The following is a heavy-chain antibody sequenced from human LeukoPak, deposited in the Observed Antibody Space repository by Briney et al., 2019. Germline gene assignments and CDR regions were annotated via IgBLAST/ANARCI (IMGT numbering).Heavy chain of an antibody. D-gene: IGHD6-13*01. CDR3: ARDLMGRRIAAAGTNDY. CDR2: MNPNSGNT. V-gene: IGHV1-8*01. CDR1: GYTFTSYD. Sequence: ASVKVSCKASGYTFTSYDINWVRQATGQGLEWMGWMNPNSGNTGYAQKFQGRVTMTRNTSISTAYMELSSLRSEDTAVYYCARDLMGRRIAAAGTNDYWGQGTLVTVSS. J-gene: IGHJ4*02.